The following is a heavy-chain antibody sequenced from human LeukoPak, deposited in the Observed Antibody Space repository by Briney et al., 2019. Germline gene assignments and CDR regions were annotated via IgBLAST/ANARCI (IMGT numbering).Heavy chain of an antibody. V-gene: IGHV4-59*01. CDR2: IYYSGST. CDR1: GGSISSYY. CDR3: ARDSRGSSHMDV. D-gene: IGHD6-13*01. J-gene: IGHJ6*03. Sequence: PSETLSLTCTVSGGSISSYYWGWIRQPPGKGLEWIGYIYYSGSTNYNPSLKSRVTISVDTSKNQFSLKLSSVTAADTAVYYCARDSRGSSHMDVWGKGTTVTVSS.